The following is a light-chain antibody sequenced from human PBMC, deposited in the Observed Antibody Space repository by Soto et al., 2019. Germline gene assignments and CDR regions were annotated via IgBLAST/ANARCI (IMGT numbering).Light chain of an antibody. V-gene: IGKV3-20*01. CDR1: QSVYIY. CDR3: QQYGNSPRT. J-gene: IGKJ5*01. Sequence: EIMLTQSPATLSLSPGERATLSCRASQSVYIYLAWYQQKPGQSPRLLIYGASSRATGIPDRFSGSGSGTDFTLTISRLEPEDFAVYFCQQYGNSPRTFGQGTRLEI. CDR2: GAS.